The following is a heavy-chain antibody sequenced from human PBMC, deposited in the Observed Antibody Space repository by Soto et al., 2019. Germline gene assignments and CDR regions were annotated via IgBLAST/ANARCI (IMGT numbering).Heavy chain of an antibody. J-gene: IGHJ4*02. Sequence: ASVKVSCKASGYTFTSYAMHWVRQAPGQRLEWMGWINAGNGNRKYSQKFQGRVTITRDTSASTAFMELSSLRSEDTAVYYCARDSPPSDYWGQGTLVTVSS. CDR2: INAGNGNR. CDR3: ARDSPPSDY. CDR1: GYTFTSYA. V-gene: IGHV1-3*01.